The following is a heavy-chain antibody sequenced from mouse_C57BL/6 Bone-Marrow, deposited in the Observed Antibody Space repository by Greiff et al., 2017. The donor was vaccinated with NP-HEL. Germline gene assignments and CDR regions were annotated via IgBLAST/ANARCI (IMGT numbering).Heavy chain of an antibody. CDR2: IHPNSGST. Sequence: VQLQQPGAELVKPGASVKLSCKASGYTFTSYWMHWVKQRPGQGLEWIGMIHPNSGSTNYNEKFKSKATLTVDKSSSTAYMQLSRLTSEDSAVYYCARSWSYYGSSWYFDVWGTGTTVTVSS. V-gene: IGHV1-64*01. D-gene: IGHD1-1*01. CDR3: ARSWSYYGSSWYFDV. J-gene: IGHJ1*03. CDR1: GYTFTSYW.